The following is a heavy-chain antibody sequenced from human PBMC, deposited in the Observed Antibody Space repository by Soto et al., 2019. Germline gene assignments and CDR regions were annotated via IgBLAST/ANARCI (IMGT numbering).Heavy chain of an antibody. Sequence: PGESPKISCKGSGYSFTSYWIGWVRQMPGKGLEWMGIIYPGDSDTRYSPSFQGQVTISADKSISTAYLQWSSLKASDTAMYYCARPNYCSGGSCSAENYYYYGMDVWGEGTTVTV. CDR1: GYSFTSYW. CDR2: IYPGDSDT. CDR3: ARPNYCSGGSCSAENYYYYGMDV. J-gene: IGHJ6*02. D-gene: IGHD2-15*01. V-gene: IGHV5-51*01.